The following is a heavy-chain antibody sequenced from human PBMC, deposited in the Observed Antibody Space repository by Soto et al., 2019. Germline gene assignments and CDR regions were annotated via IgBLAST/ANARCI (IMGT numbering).Heavy chain of an antibody. CDR3: ARVSCSGGSCDSGAFHM. D-gene: IGHD2-15*01. CDR1: GFTVSSNY. CDR2: IYSGGST. J-gene: IGHJ3*02. V-gene: IGHV3-53*01. Sequence: PGGSLRLSCAASGFTVSSNYMSWVRQAPGKGLEWVSVIYSGGSTYYADSVKGRFTISRDNSKNTLYLQTNSLRAEDTAVYYCARVSCSGGSCDSGAFHMWGQGTMVTVSS.